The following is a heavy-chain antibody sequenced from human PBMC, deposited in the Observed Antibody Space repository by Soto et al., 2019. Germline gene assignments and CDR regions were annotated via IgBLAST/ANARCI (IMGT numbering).Heavy chain of an antibody. CDR2: ISIGST. Sequence: GGSLRLSCAASGFTFSSYAMSWVRQAPGKGLEWVSSISIGSTYYADSVKGRFTISRDNSKNTLYLQMNSLRAEDTAIYYCAKDYYFDYWGQGTLGTVSS. V-gene: IGHV3-23*01. CDR1: GFTFSSYA. CDR3: AKDYYFDY. J-gene: IGHJ4*02.